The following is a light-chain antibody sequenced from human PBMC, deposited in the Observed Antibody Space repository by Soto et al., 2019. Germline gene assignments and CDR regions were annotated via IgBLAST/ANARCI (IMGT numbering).Light chain of an antibody. CDR3: QQYGSSPPWT. Sequence: EIVLTQSPGTLSLSPGERATLSCRASQSVSSNYLAWYQQKPGQAPRLIIYGASSRATGIPDRFSASGSGTDFTLTISRLEPEDFAVFYCQQYGSSPPWTFGQGTKVEIK. CDR2: GAS. V-gene: IGKV3-20*01. CDR1: QSVSSNY. J-gene: IGKJ1*01.